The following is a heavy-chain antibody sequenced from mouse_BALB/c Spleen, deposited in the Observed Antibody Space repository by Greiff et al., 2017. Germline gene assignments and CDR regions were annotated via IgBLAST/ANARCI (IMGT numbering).Heavy chain of an antibody. Sequence: DVMLVESGGGLVKPGGSLKLSCAASGFTFSSYAMSWVRQTPEKRLECVASISSGGSTYYPDSVKGRFTISRDNARNILYLQMSSLRSEDTAMYYCARGGYFDVWGAGTTVTVSS. V-gene: IGHV5-6-5*01. J-gene: IGHJ1*01. CDR2: ISSGGST. CDR1: GFTFSSYA. CDR3: ARGGYFDV.